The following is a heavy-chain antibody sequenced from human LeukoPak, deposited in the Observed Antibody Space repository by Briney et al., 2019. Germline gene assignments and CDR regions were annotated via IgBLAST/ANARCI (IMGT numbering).Heavy chain of an antibody. CDR2: IFYSGST. V-gene: IGHV4-39*07. Sequence: SETLSLTCTVSGGSISTSNYYWGWIRQPPGKGLEWIGNIFYSGSTYYSPSLRSRVTISVDKSKNQFSLKLSSVTAADTAVYYCAKASVGARFFDPWGQGTLVTVSS. D-gene: IGHD1-26*01. J-gene: IGHJ5*02. CDR1: GGSISTSNYY. CDR3: AKASVGARFFDP.